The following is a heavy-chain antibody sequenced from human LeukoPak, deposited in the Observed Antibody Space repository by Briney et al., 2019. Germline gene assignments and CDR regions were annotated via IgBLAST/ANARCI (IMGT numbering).Heavy chain of an antibody. D-gene: IGHD3-10*01. CDR2: ISYDGSNK. Sequence: GGSLRLSCAASGFTFSSYAMHWVRQAPGKGLEWVAVISYDGSNKYYADSVKGRFTISRDNSKNTLYLQMNSLRAEDTAVYYCAREDYYGSEEGPGFDYWGQGTLVTVSS. CDR1: GFTFSSYA. V-gene: IGHV3-30*14. CDR3: AREDYYGSEEGPGFDY. J-gene: IGHJ4*02.